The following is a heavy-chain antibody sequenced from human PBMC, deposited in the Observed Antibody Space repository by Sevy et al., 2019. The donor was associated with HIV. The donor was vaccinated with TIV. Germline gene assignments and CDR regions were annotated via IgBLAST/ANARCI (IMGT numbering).Heavy chain of an antibody. CDR3: ARVSSIYYDRSYYYAMDV. D-gene: IGHD3-22*01. V-gene: IGHV3-7*01. Sequence: GGSLRLSCAASRFTFSSYWMSWVRQAPGKGLEWVANINQDGDEEYHMDSVKGRFTISRDKAKNSLYLQMNSLRAEDSSVYFCARVSSIYYDRSYYYAMDVWGQGTTVTVSS. CDR2: INQDGDEE. J-gene: IGHJ6*02. CDR1: RFTFSSYW.